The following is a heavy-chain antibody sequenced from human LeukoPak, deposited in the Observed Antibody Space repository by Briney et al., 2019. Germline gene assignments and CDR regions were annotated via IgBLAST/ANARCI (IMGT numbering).Heavy chain of an antibody. CDR2: IYHSGST. J-gene: IGHJ5*02. D-gene: IGHD3-10*01. V-gene: IGHV4-30-2*01. CDR1: GGSISRGGYS. Sequence: SETLSLTCAVSGGSISRGGYSWSWIRQPPGKGLEWIGYIYHSGSTYYNPSLKSRVTISVDRSKNQFSLKLSSVTAADTAVYYCARGNTMVRGVIITLHWFDPWGQGTLVTVSS. CDR3: ARGNTMVRGVIITLHWFDP.